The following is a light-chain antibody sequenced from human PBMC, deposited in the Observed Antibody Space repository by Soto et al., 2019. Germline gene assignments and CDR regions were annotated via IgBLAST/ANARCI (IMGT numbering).Light chain of an antibody. CDR1: QSISSW. J-gene: IGKJ1*01. V-gene: IGKV1-5*03. CDR2: KAS. Sequence: DIQMTQSPSTLSASVGDRVIITCRASQSISSWLAWYQQKPGKAPKLLIYKASSLESGVPSTFSGSGSGTEFTLTISSLQPDDFATYYCQQYNSYPWTFGQGTKVEIK. CDR3: QQYNSYPWT.